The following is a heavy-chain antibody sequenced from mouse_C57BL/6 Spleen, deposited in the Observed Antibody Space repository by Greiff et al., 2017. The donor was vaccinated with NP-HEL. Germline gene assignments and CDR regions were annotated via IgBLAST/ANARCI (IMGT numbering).Heavy chain of an antibody. D-gene: IGHD1-1*01. V-gene: IGHV1-19*01. CDR2: INPYNGGT. J-gene: IGHJ2*01. Sequence: LVEPGASVKMSCKASGYTFTDYYMNWVKQSHGKSLEWIGVINPYNGGTSYNQKFKGKATLTVDKSSSTAYMELNSLTSEDSAVYYCARSNYGSSPFDYWGQGTTLTVSS. CDR1: GYTFTDYY. CDR3: ARSNYGSSPFDY.